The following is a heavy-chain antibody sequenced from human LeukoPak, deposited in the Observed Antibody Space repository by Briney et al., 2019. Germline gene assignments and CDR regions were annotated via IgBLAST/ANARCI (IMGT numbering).Heavy chain of an antibody. Sequence: GGSLRLSCEASGFTLNYYWMSWVRQAPGKGLEWVANINQDGSEKYFVDSVKGRFTISRDNAQNSVFLQMDSLRVDDTAVYYCARWVSQYYFEYWGQGTHVTVSS. CDR1: GFTLNYYW. V-gene: IGHV3-7*01. J-gene: IGHJ4*02. D-gene: IGHD2-21*01. CDR3: ARWVSQYYFEY. CDR2: INQDGSEK.